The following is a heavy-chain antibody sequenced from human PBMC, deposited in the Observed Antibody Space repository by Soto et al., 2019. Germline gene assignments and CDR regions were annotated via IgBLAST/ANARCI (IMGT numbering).Heavy chain of an antibody. CDR2: IFSSGST. CDR3: ATTRGLAVGGSFDY. J-gene: IGHJ4*02. Sequence: SETLSLTCTVSGGSINDYYWSWVRQPAGKGLEWIGRIFSSGSTSFNPSLESRVTIAVDTSKNQFSLKLKSVAAADTAFYYCATTRGLAVGGSFDYWGQGMLVTVSS. CDR1: GGSINDYY. V-gene: IGHV4-4*07. D-gene: IGHD6-13*01.